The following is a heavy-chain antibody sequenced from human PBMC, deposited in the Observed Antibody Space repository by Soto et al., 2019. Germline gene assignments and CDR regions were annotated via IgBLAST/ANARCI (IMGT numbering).Heavy chain of an antibody. D-gene: IGHD3-10*01. CDR2: IYHSGST. J-gene: IGHJ5*02. V-gene: IGHV4-4*02. CDR1: SGSISSSNW. Sequence: SETLSLTCAVSSGSISSSNWWSWVRQPPGEGLEWIGEIYHSGSTNYNPSLKSRVTISVDTSKNQFSLKLSSVTAADTAVYYCARRPPTYYYGSGSYYFNWFDPWGQGTLVTVSS. CDR3: ARRPPTYYYGSGSYYFNWFDP.